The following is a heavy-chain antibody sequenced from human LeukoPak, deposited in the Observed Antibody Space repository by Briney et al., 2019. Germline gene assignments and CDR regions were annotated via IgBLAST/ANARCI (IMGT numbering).Heavy chain of an antibody. D-gene: IGHD1/OR15-1a*01. V-gene: IGHV3-53*01. CDR1: GFTVGTNY. J-gene: IGHJ4*02. CDR2: IYSGGST. CDR3: ARAPELEQDY. Sequence: PGGSLRLSCAASGFTVGTNYMSWVRQAPGKGLEWVSVIYSGGSTYYADSVKGRFTISRDNSKNTLYLQMNSLRAEDTAVYYCARAPELEQDYWGQGTLVTVSS.